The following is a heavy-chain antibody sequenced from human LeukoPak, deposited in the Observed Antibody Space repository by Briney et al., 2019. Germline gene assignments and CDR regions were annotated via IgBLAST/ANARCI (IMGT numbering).Heavy chain of an antibody. CDR3: AHSRGGKETGYFDY. Sequence: SGPTLVKPTQTLTLTCSISGYSLSTNAMGLGWIRQPPGKALGWLALIYWDDDKRYRPSLRSRLTITKDTSKNQVVLTMTNMDPVDTATYYCAHSRGGKETGYFDYWGQGTLVTVSS. V-gene: IGHV2-5*02. CDR2: IYWDDDK. CDR1: GYSLSTNAMG. J-gene: IGHJ4*02. D-gene: IGHD4-23*01.